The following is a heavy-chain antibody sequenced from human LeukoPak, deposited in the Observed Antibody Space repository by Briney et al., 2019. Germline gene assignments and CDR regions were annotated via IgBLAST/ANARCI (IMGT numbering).Heavy chain of an antibody. V-gene: IGHV3-74*01. CDR2: IKGDGSSI. D-gene: IGHD3-22*01. CDR1: GFTFSNYW. Sequence: GGSLRLSCAACGFTFSNYWMHRVRQVPGKGLVWASRIKGDGSSITYADSVKGRFTISRDNARKMLYLQMNSLRAEDTAVYCCARDPDSGGYSTFQLWGQGTLVTVSS. J-gene: IGHJ1*01. CDR3: ARDPDSGGYSTFQL.